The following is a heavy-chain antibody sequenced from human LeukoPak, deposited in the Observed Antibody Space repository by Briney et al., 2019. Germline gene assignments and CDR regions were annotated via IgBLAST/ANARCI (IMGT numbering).Heavy chain of an antibody. CDR1: GGSISSYY. D-gene: IGHD2-15*01. CDR3: ARFRGTSSWHQEVFDY. J-gene: IGHJ4*02. V-gene: IGHV4-4*07. Sequence: SETLSLTCTVSGGSISSYYWSWIRQPAGRGLEWIGRIYTSGSTNYNPSFKSRVTMSVDTSQGQFSLRLSSVTAADTAVYYCARFRGTSSWHQEVFDYWGQGAPVTVSS. CDR2: IYTSGST.